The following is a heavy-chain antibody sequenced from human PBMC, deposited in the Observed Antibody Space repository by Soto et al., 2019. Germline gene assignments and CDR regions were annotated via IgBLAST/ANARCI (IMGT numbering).Heavy chain of an antibody. CDR1: GFTFSNYA. D-gene: IGHD6-19*01. J-gene: IGHJ4*02. V-gene: IGHV3-23*01. CDR2: ISGSGGST. Sequence: EVQLLESGGGLVQPGGSLRLSCAAPGFTFSNYAMNWVRQAPGKGLVWVSVISGSGGSTYYADSVKGRFTISRDNSRNTLYLQRNSLRGEDTAVYYCARRSSGWYFVYWGQGTLVTVSS. CDR3: ARRSSGWYFVY.